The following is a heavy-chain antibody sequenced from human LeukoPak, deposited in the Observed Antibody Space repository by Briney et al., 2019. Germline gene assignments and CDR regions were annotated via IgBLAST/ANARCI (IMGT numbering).Heavy chain of an antibody. J-gene: IGHJ4*02. Sequence: SETLSLTCTVSGGSISSGGYYWSWIRQPPGKGLEWIGYIYHSGSTYYNPSLKSRVTISVDRSKNQFSLKLSSVTAADTAVYYCARLLSGSYGEKYFDYWGQGTLVTVSS. D-gene: IGHD1-26*01. CDR1: GGSISSGGYY. CDR3: ARLLSGSYGEKYFDY. CDR2: IYHSGST. V-gene: IGHV4-30-2*01.